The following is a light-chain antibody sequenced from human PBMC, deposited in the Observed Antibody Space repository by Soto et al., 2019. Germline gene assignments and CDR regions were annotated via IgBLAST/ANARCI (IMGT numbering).Light chain of an antibody. CDR1: QSVSGNN. J-gene: IGKJ1*01. Sequence: EIVLTQSPGTLSLSPGIGATLSCRASQSVSGNNLAWYQQKPGQAPRLLIYGASSRATDIPDRFSGSGSGTDFTLTITRLEPEDFAVYYCQQYGSSPQTFGQGTKVDIK. CDR3: QQYGSSPQT. CDR2: GAS. V-gene: IGKV3-20*01.